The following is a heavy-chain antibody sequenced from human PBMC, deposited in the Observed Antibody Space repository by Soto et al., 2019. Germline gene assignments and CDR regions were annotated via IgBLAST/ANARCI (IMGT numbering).Heavy chain of an antibody. CDR2: ISYDGSNK. CDR3: AKDGSAYYDFWSGYSLYGMDV. V-gene: IGHV3-30*18. D-gene: IGHD3-3*01. CDR1: GFTFSSYG. Sequence: QVQLVESGGGVVQPGRSLRLSCAASGFTFSSYGMHWVRQAPGKGLEWVAVISYDGSNKYYADSVKGRFTISRDNSKNTLYLQMNSLRAEDTAEYYCAKDGSAYYDFWSGYSLYGMDVWGQGTTVTVSS. J-gene: IGHJ6*02.